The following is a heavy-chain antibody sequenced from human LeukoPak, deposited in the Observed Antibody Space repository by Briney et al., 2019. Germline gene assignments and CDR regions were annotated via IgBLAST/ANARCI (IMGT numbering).Heavy chain of an antibody. CDR1: GFTFSSYA. D-gene: IGHD3-16*01. Sequence: GVLRLSCAASGFTFSSYAMSWVRQAPGKGLEWVSAISGSGGSTYYADSVKGRFTISRDNSKNTLYLQMNSLRAEDTAVYYCAKAPYDYVWGSYSAFDYWGQGTLVTVSS. CDR2: ISGSGGST. V-gene: IGHV3-23*01. CDR3: AKAPYDYVWGSYSAFDY. J-gene: IGHJ4*02.